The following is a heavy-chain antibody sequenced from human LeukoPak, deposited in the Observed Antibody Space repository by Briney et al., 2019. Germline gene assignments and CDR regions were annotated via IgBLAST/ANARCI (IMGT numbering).Heavy chain of an antibody. Sequence: SETLSLTCAVYGESLSGFYWSWIRQPPGKGLEWIGSIYYSGSTYYNPSLKSRVTISVDTSKNQFSLKLSSVTAADTAVYYCATRGTMVRGVILELDYWGQGTLVTVSS. CDR3: ATRGTMVRGVILELDY. CDR1: GESLSGFY. D-gene: IGHD3-10*01. V-gene: IGHV4-34*01. J-gene: IGHJ4*02. CDR2: IYYSGST.